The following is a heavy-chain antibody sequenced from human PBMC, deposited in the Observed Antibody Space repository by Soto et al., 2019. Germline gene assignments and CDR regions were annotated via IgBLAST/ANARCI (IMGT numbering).Heavy chain of an antibody. CDR3: ARDRAFCSCRIGYAPPDYYYDMDV. CDR2: IYNSGST. Sequence: QVQLQESAPGLVKPSETLSLTCTVSGVSISSSYWSWIRQPPGKGLEWIGYIYNSGSTNYNPSRKSRVTISVDTSKNHVTIRRSSVPAADTAVYYCARDRAFCSCRIGYAPPDYYYDMDVWGKGTTVTVS. V-gene: IGHV4-59*01. J-gene: IGHJ6*03. D-gene: IGHD2-2*01. CDR1: GVSISSSY.